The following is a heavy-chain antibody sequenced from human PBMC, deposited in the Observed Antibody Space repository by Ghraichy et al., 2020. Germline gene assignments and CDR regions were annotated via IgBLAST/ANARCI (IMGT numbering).Heavy chain of an antibody. CDR3: ATGISTRLGWGNWFGP. D-gene: IGHD3-16*01. CDR2: LYYSGST. V-gene: IGHV4-39*07. J-gene: IGHJ5*02. CDR1: GGSISTNNYY. Sequence: SETLSLTCSVSGGSISTNNYYWAWLRQPPGKGLERIGSLYYSGSTYHNSSLKSRVTLSGDTSKNQFSLRLTSVSAADTAVYYCATGISTRLGWGNWFGPWGQGTLVTVSS.